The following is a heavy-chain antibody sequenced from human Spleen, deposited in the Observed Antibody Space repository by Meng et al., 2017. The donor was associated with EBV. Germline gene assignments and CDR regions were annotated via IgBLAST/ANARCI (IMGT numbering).Heavy chain of an antibody. Sequence: QVQLAQSGFYLKGAGALGNVSWKASGYTFTSVGVNWVRQAPGQGLEWMGLINTETGSPMYAQDFTGRFVFSLDTSVNTAYLQINSLRAEDTAVYYCARNVGGGSYYFYWGQGTLVTVSS. CDR3: ARNVGGGSYYFY. CDR1: GYTFTSVG. CDR2: INTETGSP. J-gene: IGHJ4*02. D-gene: IGHD1-26*01. V-gene: IGHV7-4-1*02.